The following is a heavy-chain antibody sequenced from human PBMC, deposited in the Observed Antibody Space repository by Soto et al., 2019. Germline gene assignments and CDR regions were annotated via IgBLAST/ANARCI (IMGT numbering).Heavy chain of an antibody. D-gene: IGHD2-15*01. CDR2: IKSRALGGTT. Sequence: EVQLVESGGGLVEPGGSLRLSCAGSGFPFSNAWINWVRHVPGKGLEWVGRIKSRALGGTTDFAAPVRGRFAITRDDSRHVAYMQMNSLHTEDTAVYYCTTGSYSFMVVVRFDYWGHGSLVTVSS. V-gene: IGHV3-15*07. CDR3: TTGSYSFMVVVRFDY. J-gene: IGHJ4*01. CDR1: GFPFSNAW.